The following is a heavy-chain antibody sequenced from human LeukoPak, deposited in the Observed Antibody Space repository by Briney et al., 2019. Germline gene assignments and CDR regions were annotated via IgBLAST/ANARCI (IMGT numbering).Heavy chain of an antibody. J-gene: IGHJ5*02. Sequence: GGSLRLSCAASGFTFGSYAMSWVRQAPGKGLEWVSAISGSGGSTYNADSVKGRFTISRDNAKNSLYLQMNSLRAEDTAVYYCARDKYYDSSGYLASANNWFDPWGQGTLVTVSS. D-gene: IGHD3-22*01. CDR2: ISGSGGST. CDR3: ARDKYYDSSGYLASANNWFDP. CDR1: GFTFGSYA. V-gene: IGHV3-23*01.